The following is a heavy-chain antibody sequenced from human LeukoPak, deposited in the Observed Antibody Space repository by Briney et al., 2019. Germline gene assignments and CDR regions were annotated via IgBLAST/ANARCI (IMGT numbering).Heavy chain of an antibody. J-gene: IGHJ4*02. Sequence: GGSLRLSCAASGFSFSTNSMNWVRQAPGKGLEWVSYISSSGSTIYYADSVKGRFTISRDNAKNSLYLQMNSLRAEDTAVYYCARGGSRKFDYWGQGTLVTVSS. CDR2: ISSSGSTI. CDR1: GFSFSTNS. D-gene: IGHD3-16*01. V-gene: IGHV3-48*04. CDR3: ARGGSRKFDY.